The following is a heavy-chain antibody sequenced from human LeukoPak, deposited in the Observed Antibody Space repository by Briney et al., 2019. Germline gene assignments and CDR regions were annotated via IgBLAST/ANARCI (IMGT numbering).Heavy chain of an antibody. D-gene: IGHD2-2*01. V-gene: IGHV4-34*01. Sequence: PSETLSLTCAVYGGSFSGYYWSWIRQPPGKGLEWIGEIYHSGSTNYNPSLKSRVTISVDTSKNQFSLKLSSVTAADTAVYYCARRRAQLFDYWGQGTLVTVSS. CDR1: GGSFSGYY. CDR3: ARRRAQLFDY. J-gene: IGHJ4*02. CDR2: IYHSGST.